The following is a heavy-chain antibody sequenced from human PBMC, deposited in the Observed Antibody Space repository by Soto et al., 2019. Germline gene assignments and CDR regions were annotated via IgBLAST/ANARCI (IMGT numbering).Heavy chain of an antibody. J-gene: IGHJ4*02. D-gene: IGHD3-9*01. V-gene: IGHV1-2*02. Sequence: ASVKVSCKAGGYTFSDYYIQWVRQAPGQGLEYMGSISPKSGAAAYAQKFRGRFTMTRDTSVNLAYLHLKASDTAMYYCANRPSLFDTSPPSDYFDFWGQGTLVTVSS. CDR1: GYTFSDYY. CDR3: ANRPSLFDTSPPSDYFDF. CDR2: ISPKSGAA.